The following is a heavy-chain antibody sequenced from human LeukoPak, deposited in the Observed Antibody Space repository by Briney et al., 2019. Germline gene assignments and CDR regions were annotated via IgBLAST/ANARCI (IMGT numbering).Heavy chain of an antibody. J-gene: IGHJ4*02. CDR2: ISSSGSTI. V-gene: IGHV3-48*04. Sequence: GGSLRLSCAASGFTFSSYGMSWVRQAPGKGLEWVSYISSSGSTIYYADSVKGRFTISRDNAKNSLYLQTNSLRAEDTAVYYCARGSYSRSFDYWGQGTLVTVSS. D-gene: IGHD1-26*01. CDR3: ARGSYSRSFDY. CDR1: GFTFSSYG.